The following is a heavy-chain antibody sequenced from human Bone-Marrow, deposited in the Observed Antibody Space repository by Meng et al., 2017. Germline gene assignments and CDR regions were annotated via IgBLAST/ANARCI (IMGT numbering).Heavy chain of an antibody. CDR2: IWYDGSNK. Sequence: GGSLRLSCAASGFTFSSYGMHWVRQAPGKGLEWVAVIWYDGSNKYYADSVKGRFTISRDNSKNTLYLQMNSLRAEDTAVYYCARVFVGGRIDSGYDHDAFDIWGQGTMVTVSS. CDR1: GFTFSSYG. V-gene: IGHV3-33*01. CDR3: ARVFVGGRIDSGYDHDAFDI. J-gene: IGHJ3*02. D-gene: IGHD5-12*01.